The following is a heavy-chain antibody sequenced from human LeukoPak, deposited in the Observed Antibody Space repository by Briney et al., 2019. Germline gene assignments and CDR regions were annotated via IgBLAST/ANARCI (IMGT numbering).Heavy chain of an antibody. CDR1: GVSISSDRNY. CDR3: ARDSYGSGYSVYGSGVFDY. CDR2: MCIGGYI. Sequence: PSETLSLTCTVSGVSISSDRNYWTWIRQPAGEGLQWIGRMCIGGYIDYNPSLKSRVTISLDTSKNQFSLKMNFMTAADTAIYYCARDSYGSGYSVYGSGVFDYWGQGILVTVSA. J-gene: IGHJ4*02. V-gene: IGHV4-61*02. D-gene: IGHD5/OR15-5a*01.